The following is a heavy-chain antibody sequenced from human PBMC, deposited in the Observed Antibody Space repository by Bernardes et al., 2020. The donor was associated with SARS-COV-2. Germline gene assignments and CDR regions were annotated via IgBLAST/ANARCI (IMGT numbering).Heavy chain of an antibody. CDR3: AKPPEAGPLEY. CDR1: GFTFSSYA. CDR2: ISGSGGRT. Sequence: GGSLRLSCAASGFTFSSYAMNWVRQAPGKGLEWVSAISGSGGRTYYADSVKCRFTISRDNSKNTLYLQMNSLRAEDTAVYYWAKPPEAGPLEYWDQGTLVTVSS. D-gene: IGHD1-1*01. V-gene: IGHV3-23*01. J-gene: IGHJ4*02.